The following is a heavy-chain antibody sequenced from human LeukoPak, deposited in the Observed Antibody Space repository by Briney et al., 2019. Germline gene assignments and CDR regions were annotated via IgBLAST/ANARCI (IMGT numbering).Heavy chain of an antibody. D-gene: IGHD6-13*01. CDR2: IYYSGST. CDR1: GGSISSGGYY. J-gene: IGHJ4*02. Sequence: SETLSLTCTVSGGSISSGGYYWSWIRQHPGKGLEWIGYIYYSGSTYYNPSLKSRVTISVDTSKNQFSLKLSSVTAADTAVYYCARDSSSWSDYWGQGTLVTVSS. CDR3: ARDSSSWSDY. V-gene: IGHV4-31*03.